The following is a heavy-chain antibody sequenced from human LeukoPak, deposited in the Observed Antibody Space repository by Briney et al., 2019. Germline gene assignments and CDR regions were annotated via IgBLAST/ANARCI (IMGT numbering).Heavy chain of an antibody. Sequence: PGESLKISCKGSGYIFPNYWLGWVRQVPGKGLEWMGAIFPDDSDTRYSPSFQGQVTISADKSISTAYLQWSSLKVSDTAMYYCARLFMTTRPIDYWGQGTLVTVSS. V-gene: IGHV5-51*01. D-gene: IGHD3-16*01. J-gene: IGHJ4*02. CDR2: IFPDDSDT. CDR1: GYIFPNYW. CDR3: ARLFMTTRPIDY.